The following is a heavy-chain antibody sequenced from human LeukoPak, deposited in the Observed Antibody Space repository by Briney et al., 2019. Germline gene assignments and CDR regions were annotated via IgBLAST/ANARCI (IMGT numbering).Heavy chain of an antibody. CDR2: IYSGGYT. Sequence: ETLSLTCGVSGGSIDITNYWSWVRQAPGKGLEWVSIIYSGGYTDYADSVKGRFTISRDNSKNTLYLQVNSLTAEDTAMYYCAREQRGSGSDYTYYFDYWGQGTLVTVSS. V-gene: IGHV3-53*01. D-gene: IGHD3-10*01. CDR3: AREQRGSGSDYTYYFDY. J-gene: IGHJ4*02. CDR1: GGSIDITNY.